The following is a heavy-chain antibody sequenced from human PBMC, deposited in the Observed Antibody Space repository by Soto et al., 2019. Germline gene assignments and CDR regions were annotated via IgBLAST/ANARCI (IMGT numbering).Heavy chain of an antibody. CDR2: IYYSGST. J-gene: IGHJ3*02. D-gene: IGHD3-22*01. Sequence: SLTCAVSGGCITRGGYYWSWISQHPGKGLEWIGYIYYSGSTYYNPSLKSRVTISVDTSKNQFSLKLSSVTAADTAVYYCATHREYYYDSSGYYLTAFDIWGQGTMVTVS. CDR1: GGCITRGGYY. CDR3: ATHREYYYDSSGYYLTAFDI. V-gene: IGHV4-31*11.